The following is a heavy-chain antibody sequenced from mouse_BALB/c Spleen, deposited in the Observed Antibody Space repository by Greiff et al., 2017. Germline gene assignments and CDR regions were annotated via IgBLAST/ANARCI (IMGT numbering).Heavy chain of an antibody. V-gene: IGHV5-12-1*01. CDR1: GFAFSSYD. J-gene: IGHJ3*01. CDR2: ISSGGGST. Sequence: DVMLVESGGGLVKPGGSLKLSCAASGFAFSSYDMSWVRQTPEKRLEWVAYISSGGGSTYYPDTVKGRFTISRDNAKNTLYLQMSSLKSEDTAMYYCARHESSAFAYWGQGTLVTVSA. D-gene: IGHD3-1*01. CDR3: ARHESSAFAY.